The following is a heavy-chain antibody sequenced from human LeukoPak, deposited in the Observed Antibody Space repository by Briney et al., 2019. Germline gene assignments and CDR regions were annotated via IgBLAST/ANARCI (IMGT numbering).Heavy chain of an antibody. CDR2: MKSKTDGGTT. CDR3: TTVSDYVWFGELLEY. CDR1: GFSFSNAW. J-gene: IGHJ4*02. D-gene: IGHD3-10*01. Sequence: GGSLRLSCAASGFSFSNAWMSWVRQAPGKGLEWVGRMKSKTDGGTTDYAAPVKGRFTISRDDSKNKLYLQMNSLKTEDTAVYYCTTVSDYVWFGELLEYWGQGTLVTVSS. V-gene: IGHV3-15*01.